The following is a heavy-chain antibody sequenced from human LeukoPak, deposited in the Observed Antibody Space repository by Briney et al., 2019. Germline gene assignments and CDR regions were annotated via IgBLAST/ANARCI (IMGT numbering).Heavy chain of an antibody. V-gene: IGHV1-46*01. CDR2: INPSDDIT. D-gene: IGHD5-12*01. CDR3: AKDHGRL. Sequence: ASVKVSCKASGYTFTSYYMHWVRQAPGQGLEWMGIINPSDDITTYAQKFQGRVTMTRDTSTSTVYMEMSSLKSEDTAIYYCAKDHGRLGGQGTLVTVST. CDR1: GYTFTSYY. J-gene: IGHJ4*02.